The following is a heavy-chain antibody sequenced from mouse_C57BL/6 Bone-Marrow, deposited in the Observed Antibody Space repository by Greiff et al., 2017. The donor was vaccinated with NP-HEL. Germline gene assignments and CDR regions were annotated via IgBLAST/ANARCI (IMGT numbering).Heavy chain of an antibody. D-gene: IGHD2-1*01. J-gene: IGHJ4*01. CDR1: GYTFTEYT. Sequence: QVQLQQSGAELVKPGASVKLSCKASGYTFTEYTIHWVKQRSGQGLEWIGWFYPGSGSIKYNEKFKDKATLTADKSSSTVYMELSRLTSEDSAVYFCARHEEYGNYETAYAMDYWGQGTSVTVSS. CDR2: FYPGSGSI. V-gene: IGHV1-62-2*01. CDR3: ARHEEYGNYETAYAMDY.